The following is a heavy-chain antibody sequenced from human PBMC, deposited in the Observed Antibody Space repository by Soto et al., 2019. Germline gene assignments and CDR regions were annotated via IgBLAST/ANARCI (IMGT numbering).Heavy chain of an antibody. V-gene: IGHV3-9*01. D-gene: IGHD2-15*01. CDR1: GFTFDDYA. J-gene: IGHJ4*02. CDR2: ISWNSNII. Sequence: EVQLVESGGGLVQPGRSLRLSCAASGFTFDDYAMHWVRRVPGKGLEWVSSISWNSNIIGYADSVKGRFTIYRDNAKNSLYRQMNSLRPEDTALYYCAKGGPDGFCSGGRCYFDYWGQGTLVTVSS. CDR3: AKGGPDGFCSGGRCYFDY.